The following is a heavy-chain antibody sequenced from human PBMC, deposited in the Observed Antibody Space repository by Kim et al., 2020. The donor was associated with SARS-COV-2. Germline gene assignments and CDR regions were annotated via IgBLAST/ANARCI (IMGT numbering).Heavy chain of an antibody. CDR2: IYYSGST. Sequence: SETLSLTCTVSGGSISSSSYYWGWIRQPPGKGLEWIGSIYYSGSTYYNPSLKSRVTISVDTSKNQFSLKLNSVTAADTAMYYCARPAAAGYYYHYMDVRGKGTPVTVSS. D-gene: IGHD6-13*01. CDR3: ARPAAAGYYYHYMDV. J-gene: IGHJ6*03. CDR1: GGSISSSSYY. V-gene: IGHV4-39*01.